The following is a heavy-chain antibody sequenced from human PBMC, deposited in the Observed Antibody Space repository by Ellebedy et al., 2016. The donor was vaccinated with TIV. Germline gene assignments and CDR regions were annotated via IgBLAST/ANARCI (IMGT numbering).Heavy chain of an antibody. D-gene: IGHD6-13*01. J-gene: IGHJ6*02. CDR3: ARESIQQPTEYYYGMDV. Sequence: GGSLRLSXAASGFTFSSYSMNWVRQAPGKGLEWVSYISSSSSTIYYADSVKGRFTISRDNAKNSLYLQMNSLRAEDTAVYYCARESIQQPTEYYYGMDVWGQGTTVTVSS. V-gene: IGHV3-48*01. CDR1: GFTFSSYS. CDR2: ISSSSSTI.